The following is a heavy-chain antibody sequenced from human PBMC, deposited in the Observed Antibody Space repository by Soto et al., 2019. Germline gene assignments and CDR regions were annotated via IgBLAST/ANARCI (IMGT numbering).Heavy chain of an antibody. CDR2: ISAYNGNT. V-gene: IGHV1-18*01. CDR3: ARGPVSIVVVTPFVY. Sequence: ASVKVSCKASGYTFTSYGISWVRQAPGQGLEWMGWISAYNGNTNYAQKLQGRVTMTTDTSTSTAYMELRSLRSDDTAVYYCARGPVSIVVVTPFVYWGQGTLVTVSS. J-gene: IGHJ4*02. D-gene: IGHD3-22*01. CDR1: GYTFTSYG.